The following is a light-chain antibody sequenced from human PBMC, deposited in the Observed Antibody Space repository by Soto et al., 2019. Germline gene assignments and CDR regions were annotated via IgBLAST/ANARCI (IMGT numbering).Light chain of an antibody. V-gene: IGKV3-11*01. CDR3: QQRNNWPLTWT. CDR2: DAS. J-gene: IGKJ1*01. Sequence: DIVLTQSPATLSLSPGERATLSCRASQSVSSFLAWYQKKPGQAPRLVIYDASNRATGIPDRFSGSGYGTDFTLTISRLEPEDFAVYYCQQRNNWPLTWTFGQGTKVEIK. CDR1: QSVSSF.